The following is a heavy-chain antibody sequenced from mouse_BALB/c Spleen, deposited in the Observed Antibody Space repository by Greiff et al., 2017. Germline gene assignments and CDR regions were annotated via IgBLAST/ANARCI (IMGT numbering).Heavy chain of an antibody. CDR1: GFAFSSYD. Sequence: EVKLMESGGGLVKPGGSLKLSCAASGFAFSSYDMSWVRQTPEKRLEWVAYISSGGGSTYYPDTVKGRFTISRDNAKNTLYLQMSSLKSEDTAMYYCARHERLRPNYYAMDYWGQGTSVTVSS. CDR3: ARHERLRPNYYAMDY. J-gene: IGHJ4*01. CDR2: ISSGGGST. V-gene: IGHV5-12-1*01. D-gene: IGHD2-4*01.